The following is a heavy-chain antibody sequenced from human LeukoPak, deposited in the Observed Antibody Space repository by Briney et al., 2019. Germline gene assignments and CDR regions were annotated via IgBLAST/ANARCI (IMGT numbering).Heavy chain of an antibody. J-gene: IGHJ4*02. Sequence: ASVKVSCKASGGTFSSYAISWVRQAPGQGLEWMGRIIPIRGIANYAQKVQGRVTITADKSTSTAYMELSSLRAGDTAVYYCARDHPSPLSPYDILTRHPDYWRQETLVTVPS. CDR3: ARDHPSPLSPYDILTRHPDY. CDR2: IIPIRGIA. V-gene: IGHV1-69*04. D-gene: IGHD3-9*01. CDR1: GGTFSSYA.